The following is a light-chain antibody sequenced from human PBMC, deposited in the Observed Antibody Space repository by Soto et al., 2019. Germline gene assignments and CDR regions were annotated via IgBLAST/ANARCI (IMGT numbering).Light chain of an antibody. CDR2: DAS. CDR1: QDISNY. V-gene: IGKV1-33*01. CDR3: QQYDNLPIP. J-gene: IGKJ5*01. Sequence: DIQMTQSPSSLSASVGDRVTITCQASQDISNYLNWYQQKPGKAPKLLIYDASNLETGVPSRLSGSGSETDFTFTISSLQPEDIATYFCQQYDNLPIPFGRGTRLQIK.